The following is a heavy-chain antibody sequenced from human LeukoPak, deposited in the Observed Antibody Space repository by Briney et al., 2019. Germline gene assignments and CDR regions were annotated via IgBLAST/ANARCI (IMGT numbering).Heavy chain of an antibody. V-gene: IGHV4-34*01. J-gene: IGHJ6*02. CDR3: GGFTISPLVTNYYGMAV. CDR1: GGSFSGYY. Sequence: SETLSLTCAVYGGSFSGYYWSWIRQPPGKGLEWIGEINHSGSTNYNPSLKSRATISVDTSKNQFSLRLSSVTAADTAVYYLGGFTISPLVTNYYGMAVWGQGTRSPSP. D-gene: IGHD3-16*01. CDR2: INHSGST.